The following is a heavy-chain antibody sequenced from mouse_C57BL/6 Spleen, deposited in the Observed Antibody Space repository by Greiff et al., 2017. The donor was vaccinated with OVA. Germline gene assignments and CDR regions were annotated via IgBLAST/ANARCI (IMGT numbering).Heavy chain of an antibody. J-gene: IGHJ4*01. D-gene: IGHD4-1*01. CDR1: GFSLTSYG. CDR2: IWRGGST. CDR3: AKSANWDAGAMDY. Sequence: VQLQESGPGLVQPSQSLSITCTVSGFSLTSYGVHWVRQSPGKGLEWLGVIWRGGSTDYNAAFMSRLSITKDNSKSQVFFKMNSLQADDTAIYYCAKSANWDAGAMDYWCQGTSVTVSS. V-gene: IGHV2-5*01.